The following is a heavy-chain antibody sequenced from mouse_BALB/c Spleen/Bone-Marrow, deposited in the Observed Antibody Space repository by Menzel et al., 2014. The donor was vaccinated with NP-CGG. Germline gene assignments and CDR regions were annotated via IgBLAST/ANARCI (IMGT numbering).Heavy chain of an antibody. V-gene: IGHV5-6-3*01. CDR1: GFTFSSYG. CDR2: INSNGGST. Sequence: DVQLVESGGGLVQPGGSLKLSCAASGFTFSSYGMSWVRQTPDKRLELVASINSNGGSTYYPDSAKGRFTTSRDNAKNTLSLQMSSLKSEDTAMYYCARGNYGNYVDYFDYWGQGTTLTVSS. D-gene: IGHD2-1*01. J-gene: IGHJ2*01. CDR3: ARGNYGNYVDYFDY.